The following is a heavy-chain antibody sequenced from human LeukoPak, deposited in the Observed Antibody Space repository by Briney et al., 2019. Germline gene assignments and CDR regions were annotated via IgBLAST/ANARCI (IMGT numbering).Heavy chain of an antibody. CDR3: ARDLWFGELGTSDY. Sequence: GASVKVSCKASGYTFTGYYMHWVRQAPGQGLEWMGWINPNSGGTNYAQKFQGRVTMTRDTSISTAYMELSRLRSDDTAVYYCARDLWFGELGTSDYWGQGTLVTVSS. CDR2: INPNSGGT. D-gene: IGHD3-10*01. V-gene: IGHV1-2*02. J-gene: IGHJ4*02. CDR1: GYTFTGYY.